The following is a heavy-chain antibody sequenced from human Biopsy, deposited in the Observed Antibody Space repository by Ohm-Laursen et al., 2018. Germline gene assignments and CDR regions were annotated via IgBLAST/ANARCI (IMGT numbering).Heavy chain of an antibody. J-gene: IGHJ4*02. V-gene: IGHV4-59*01. CDR1: GDSISTYY. CDR3: ARLGSGDYFPTFFDF. CDR2: IYYTGNT. Sequence: PPGTLSLTCTVSGDSISTYYWSWIRQPPGKGLQWIGYIYYTGNTDYNPSLQSRVTISVDTSKNHFSLRLRSMTPADTAMYYCARLGSGDYFPTFFDFWGQGALVTVSS. D-gene: IGHD5-12*01.